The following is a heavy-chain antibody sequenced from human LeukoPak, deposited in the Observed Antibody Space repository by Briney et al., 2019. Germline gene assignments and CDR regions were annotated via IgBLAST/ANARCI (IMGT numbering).Heavy chain of an antibody. Sequence: PGGSLRLSCAASGFTFSSYSMNWVRQAPGKGLEWVSSIGSSSSYIYYADSVKGRFTISRDNAKNSLYLQMNSLRAEDTAVYYCARSPSWTGPSAFDIWGQGTMVTVSS. CDR1: GFTFSSYS. V-gene: IGHV3-21*01. D-gene: IGHD3/OR15-3a*01. CDR2: IGSSSSYI. CDR3: ARSPSWTGPSAFDI. J-gene: IGHJ3*02.